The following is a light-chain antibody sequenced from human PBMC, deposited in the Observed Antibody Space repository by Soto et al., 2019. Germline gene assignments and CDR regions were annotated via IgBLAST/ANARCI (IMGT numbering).Light chain of an antibody. V-gene: IGLV4-69*01. Sequence: QPVLTQSPSASASLGASVKLTCTLSSGHSSYAIAWHQQQPEKGPRYLMKVNTDGSHNKGDGIPDRFSGSSSGAERHLTISSLQSEDEADYYCQTWGAGFSVVFGGGTKVTVL. J-gene: IGLJ2*01. CDR2: VNTDGSH. CDR1: SGHSSYA. CDR3: QTWGAGFSVV.